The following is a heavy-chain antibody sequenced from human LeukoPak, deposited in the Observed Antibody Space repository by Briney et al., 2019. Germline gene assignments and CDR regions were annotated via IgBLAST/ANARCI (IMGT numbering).Heavy chain of an antibody. CDR2: IYYSGST. Sequence: SETLSLTCTVSGGSISSYYWSWIRQPPGKGLEWIGYIYYSGSTNYNPSLKSRVTISVDTSKNQFSLKLSSVTAADTAAYYCARDGNPTDWFDPWGQGTLVTVSS. CDR3: ARDGNPTDWFDP. J-gene: IGHJ5*02. CDR1: GGSISSYY. V-gene: IGHV4-59*01. D-gene: IGHD2/OR15-2a*01.